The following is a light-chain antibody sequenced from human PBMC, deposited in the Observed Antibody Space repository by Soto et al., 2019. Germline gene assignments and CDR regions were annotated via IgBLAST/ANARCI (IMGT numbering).Light chain of an antibody. V-gene: IGKV1-5*01. Sequence: DIQLTQSPSTLSASVGERVTITCRASQSISTWVAWYQQKPGKAPKLLIYDASFLQSGVPSRLSGGGSGTEFTLTISSLQPEDSATYYCQQYNTFWTFGQGTKVDIK. CDR3: QQYNTFWT. CDR1: QSISTW. CDR2: DAS. J-gene: IGKJ1*01.